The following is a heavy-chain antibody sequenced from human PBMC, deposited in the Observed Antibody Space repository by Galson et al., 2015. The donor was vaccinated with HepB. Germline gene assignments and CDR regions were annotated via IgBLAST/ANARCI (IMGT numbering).Heavy chain of an antibody. CDR2: IKSKTDGGTT. D-gene: IGHD6-25*01. CDR3: TTDRGPTFYYYYYGMDV. Sequence: SLRLSCAASGFPFSNAWMSWVRQAPGKGLEWVGRIKSKTDGGTTDYAAPVKGRFTISRDDSKNTLYLQMNSLKTEDTAVYYCTTDRGPTFYYYYYGMDVWGQGTTVTVSS. V-gene: IGHV3-15*01. J-gene: IGHJ6*02. CDR1: GFPFSNAW.